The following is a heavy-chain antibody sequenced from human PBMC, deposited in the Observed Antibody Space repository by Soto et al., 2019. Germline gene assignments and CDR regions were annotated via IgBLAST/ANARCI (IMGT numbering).Heavy chain of an antibody. CDR3: ATWHEREHAYDV. J-gene: IGHJ3*01. Sequence: DVQLVESGGGLIQPGESLRLSCAAFGLTISGKKYVAWVRQAPGKGLEWVSALYDVDGSFYADSVKGRFTTSRDSFKTTVYLQMNDRRPDDTAVYYCATWHEREHAYDVWGQGTTVTFAS. CDR1: GLTISGKKY. CDR2: LYDVDGS. V-gene: IGHV3-53*01. D-gene: IGHD1-1*01.